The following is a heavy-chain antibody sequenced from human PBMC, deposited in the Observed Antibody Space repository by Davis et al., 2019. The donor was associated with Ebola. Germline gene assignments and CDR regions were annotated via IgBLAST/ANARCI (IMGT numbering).Heavy chain of an antibody. V-gene: IGHV1-18*01. CDR3: AKRRDNGGNYFDH. J-gene: IGHJ4*02. CDR2: ISPFSGNT. D-gene: IGHD2-8*01. CDR1: GYYLH. Sequence: AASVKVSCKGSGYYLHWVRQAPGQGLEWMGWISPFSGNTLYAQNLQDRVTMTRDTSTTTVYMELRSLRPDDTAVYYCAKRRDNGGNYFDHWGQGTLVTVSS.